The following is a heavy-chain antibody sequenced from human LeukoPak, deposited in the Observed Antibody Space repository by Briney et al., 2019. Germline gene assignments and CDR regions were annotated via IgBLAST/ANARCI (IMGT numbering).Heavy chain of an antibody. CDR2: IYYSGNT. J-gene: IGHJ4*02. Sequence: SETLSLTCTVSGGSISSSSFYWGWIRQPPGKGLEWIGSIYYSGNTYYNPSLKSRVSISVDTSKNQFSLKLSSETAADTAVYYCARHPGRLFDYWGQGTLVTVSS. CDR1: GGSISSSSFY. V-gene: IGHV4-39*01. CDR3: ARHPGRLFDY.